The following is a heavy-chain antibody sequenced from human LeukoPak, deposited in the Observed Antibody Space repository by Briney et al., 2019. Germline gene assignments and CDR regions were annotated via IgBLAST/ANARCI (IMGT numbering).Heavy chain of an antibody. Sequence: GGSLRLSCAASGFPFSDYWMSWVRQAPGKGLEWVASIKQDGSEDYYVDSVKGRFTISRDNAKKSMYLQMNSLRADDTAVYYCARDGGYCSGGSCYWECWGQGTLVIVPT. CDR3: ARDGGYCSGGSCYWEC. D-gene: IGHD2-15*01. J-gene: IGHJ4*02. CDR1: GFPFSDYW. V-gene: IGHV3-7*01. CDR2: IKQDGSED.